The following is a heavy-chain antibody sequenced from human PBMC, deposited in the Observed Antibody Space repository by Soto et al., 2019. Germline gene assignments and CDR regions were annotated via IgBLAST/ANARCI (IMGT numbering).Heavy chain of an antibody. CDR3: ARVATIRNYYYYGMDV. D-gene: IGHD5-12*01. CDR2: ISSSSSTI. CDR1: GFTFSSYS. J-gene: IGHJ6*02. Sequence: GGCLRPSCAASGFTFSSYSMNWVRQAPGKGLEWVSYISSSSSTIYYADSVKGRFTISRDNAKNSLYLQMNRLRDEDTAVYYCARVATIRNYYYYGMDVWGQGTTVTVS. V-gene: IGHV3-48*02.